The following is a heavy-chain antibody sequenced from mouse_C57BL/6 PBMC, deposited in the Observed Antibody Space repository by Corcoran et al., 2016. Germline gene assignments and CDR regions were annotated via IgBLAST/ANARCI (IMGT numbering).Heavy chain of an antibody. CDR1: GYTFTDYY. D-gene: IGHD2-4*01. Sequence: EVQLQQSGPELVKHGASVKISCKASGYTFTDYYMNWVKQSHGKSLEWIGDINPNNGGTRYNQKFKGKATLTVDKSSSTAYMELRSLTSEDSAVYYCARSGDYAAWFAYWGQGTLVTVSA. J-gene: IGHJ3*01. CDR2: INPNNGGT. CDR3: ARSGDYAAWFAY. V-gene: IGHV1-26*01.